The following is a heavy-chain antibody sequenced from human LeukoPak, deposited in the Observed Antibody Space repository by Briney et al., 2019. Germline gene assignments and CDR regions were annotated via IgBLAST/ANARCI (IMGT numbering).Heavy chain of an antibody. Sequence: SETLSLTCTVSGVSISSGSYYWSWIRQPAGRGLEWIGRIHTSGSTNYNPSLKSRVTISVDTSKNQFSLKLSSVTAADTAVYYCAREGGSYYAAPFDYWGQGTLVTVSS. CDR1: GVSISSGSYY. J-gene: IGHJ4*02. V-gene: IGHV4-61*02. CDR2: IHTSGST. D-gene: IGHD1-26*01. CDR3: AREGGSYYAAPFDY.